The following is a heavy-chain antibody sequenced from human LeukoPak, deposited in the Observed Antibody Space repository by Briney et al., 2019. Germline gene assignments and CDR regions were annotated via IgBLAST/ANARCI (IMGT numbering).Heavy chain of an antibody. CDR3: AKGAAAGYYYYGMDV. V-gene: IGHV3-23*01. Sequence: GGSLRLSCAASGFTFSSYAMSWVRQAPGKGLEWVSAISGGGGSTYYAVSVKGRFTISRDNSKNTLYLQMNSLRAEDTAVYYCAKGAAAGYYYYGMDVWGQGTTVTVSS. D-gene: IGHD6-13*01. CDR2: ISGGGGST. J-gene: IGHJ6*02. CDR1: GFTFSSYA.